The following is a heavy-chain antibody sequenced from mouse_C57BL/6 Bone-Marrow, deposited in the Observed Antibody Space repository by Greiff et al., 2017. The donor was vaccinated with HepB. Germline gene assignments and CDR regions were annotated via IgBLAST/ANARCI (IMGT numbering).Heavy chain of an antibody. Sequence: EVQVVESGGDLVKPGGSLKLSCAASGFTFSSYGMSWVRQTPDKRLEWVATISSGGSYTYYPDRVKGRITISRDNAKNTLYLQMSSLTSEDTAMLYCARAVYTIDYGYDYDAMDYWGQGTSVTVSS. D-gene: IGHD2-2*01. CDR1: GFTFSSYG. CDR2: ISSGGSYT. CDR3: ARAVYTIDYGYDYDAMDY. V-gene: IGHV5-6*01. J-gene: IGHJ4*01.